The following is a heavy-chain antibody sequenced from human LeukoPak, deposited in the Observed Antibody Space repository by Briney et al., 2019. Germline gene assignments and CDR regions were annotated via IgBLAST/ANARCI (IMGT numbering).Heavy chain of an antibody. Sequence: GGSLRLSCAASGFTFSSYAMSWVRQAPGKGLEWVSTSGSGGSTYCADAVKGRFTISRDNSKNTLYLQMNSLRAEDTAVYYCAKPGSSNPYYYYMDVWGKGTTVTVS. CDR1: GFTFSSYA. D-gene: IGHD1-14*01. CDR3: AKPGSSNPYYYYMDV. J-gene: IGHJ6*03. V-gene: IGHV3-23*01. CDR2: SGSGGST.